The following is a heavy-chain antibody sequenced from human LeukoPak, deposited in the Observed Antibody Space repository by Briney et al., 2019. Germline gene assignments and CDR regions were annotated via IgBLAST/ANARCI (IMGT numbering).Heavy chain of an antibody. CDR3: ARASGYSYHFDY. CDR1: GGSISSCGYY. V-gene: IGHV4-31*03. J-gene: IGHJ4*02. CDR2: IYYSGST. Sequence: SQTLSLTCTVSGGSISSCGYYWSWIRQHPGKGLEWIGYIYYSGSTYYNPPLKSRVTISVDTSKNQFSLKLSSVTAADTAVYYCARASGYSYHFDYWGQGTLVTVSS. D-gene: IGHD5-18*01.